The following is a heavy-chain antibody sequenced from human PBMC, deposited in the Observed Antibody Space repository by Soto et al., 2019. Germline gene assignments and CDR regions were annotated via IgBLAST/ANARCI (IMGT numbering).Heavy chain of an antibody. Sequence: PSETLSLTCAVYGGSFSGYYWSWIRQPPGKGLEWIGEINHSGSTNYNPSLKSRVTISVDTSKNQFSLKLSAVTAADTAVYYWSRGFRWLERPSNWFDPWGQGTLVTVSS. J-gene: IGHJ5*02. V-gene: IGHV4-34*01. CDR1: GGSFSGYY. CDR2: INHSGST. CDR3: SRGFRWLERPSNWFDP. D-gene: IGHD1-1*01.